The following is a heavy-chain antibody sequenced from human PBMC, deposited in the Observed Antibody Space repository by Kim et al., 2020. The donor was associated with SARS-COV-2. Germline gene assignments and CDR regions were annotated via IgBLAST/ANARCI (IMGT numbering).Heavy chain of an antibody. V-gene: IGHV3-7*04. J-gene: IGHJ6*02. CDR3: AKGVEMATTEYYGMDV. Sequence: SVKGRFTISRDNAKNSLYLQMNSLRAEDTAVYYCAKGVEMATTEYYGMDVWGQGTTVTVSS. D-gene: IGHD1-1*01.